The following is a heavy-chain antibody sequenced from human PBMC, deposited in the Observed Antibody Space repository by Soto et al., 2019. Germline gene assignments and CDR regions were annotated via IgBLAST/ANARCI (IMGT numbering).Heavy chain of an antibody. CDR2: ISGGGGPT. D-gene: IGHD1-1*01. CDR1: GVTFSSYA. V-gene: IGHV3-23*01. CDR3: ANVAGSLTSGLE. J-gene: IGHJ1*01. Sequence: GGSVGLSCTASGVTFSSYAMTWVRQAPGKGLEWVSAISGGGGPTYYADSVKGRFTISRDNSKNTLYLQMNSLRADDTAVYYRANVAGSLTSGLEWGQETRVT.